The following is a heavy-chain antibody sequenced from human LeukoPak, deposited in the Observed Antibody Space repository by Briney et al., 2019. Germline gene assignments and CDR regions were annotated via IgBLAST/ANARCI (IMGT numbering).Heavy chain of an antibody. CDR3: VRRRTGGSSKFPWDY. Sequence: GGSLRLSCAASGFTFSSYAISWVRQAPGKGLEWGSDISGIVGSTYYGGSVKGRFTSSRDTSMKTMYLQMNSLTAEDTAVYYCVRRRTGGSSKFPWDYWGQGTLVTVSS. J-gene: IGHJ4*02. D-gene: IGHD1-26*01. V-gene: IGHV3-23*01. CDR2: ISGIVGST. CDR1: GFTFSSYA.